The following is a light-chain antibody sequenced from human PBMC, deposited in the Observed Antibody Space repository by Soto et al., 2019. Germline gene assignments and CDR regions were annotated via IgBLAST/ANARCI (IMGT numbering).Light chain of an antibody. CDR1: QSISNN. Sequence: VVMTQSPAALSVSPGERVTLSCRASQSISNNLAWYQHKPGQAPRLLIYGASTRATGIPARFSGSRSGAEFTLTISSLQSEDFAVYFCQQYDDCPITFGQGTRLEIK. J-gene: IGKJ5*01. V-gene: IGKV3-15*01. CDR2: GAS. CDR3: QQYDDCPIT.